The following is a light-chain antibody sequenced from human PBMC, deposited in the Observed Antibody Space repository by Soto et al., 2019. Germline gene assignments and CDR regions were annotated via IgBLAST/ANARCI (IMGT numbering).Light chain of an antibody. V-gene: IGLV2-8*01. CDR3: SSYAGSNNFGV. CDR2: EVS. Sequence: QSALTQPPSASGSPGQSVTISCTGTSSDVGGYNYVSWYQQHPGKAPKLMIYEVSKRPSGVPDRLSGSKSGNTASLTVSGLQAEDEADYYCSSYAGSNNFGVFGTGTKLTVL. CDR1: SSDVGGYNY. J-gene: IGLJ1*01.